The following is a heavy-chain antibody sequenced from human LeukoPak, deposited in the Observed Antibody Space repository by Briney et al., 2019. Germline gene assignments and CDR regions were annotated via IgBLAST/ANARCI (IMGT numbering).Heavy chain of an antibody. V-gene: IGHV3-48*03. Sequence: GGSLRLSCAASGFTFSSYEMHWVRQAPGKGPEWVSHISGSGSTKYYADSVKGRFTISRDNALNSLHLQMSSLRDEDTAVYYCATLRPRQQLVVDDWGQGTLVTVSS. CDR2: ISGSGSTK. D-gene: IGHD6-13*01. CDR1: GFTFSSYE. CDR3: ATLRPRQQLVVDD. J-gene: IGHJ4*02.